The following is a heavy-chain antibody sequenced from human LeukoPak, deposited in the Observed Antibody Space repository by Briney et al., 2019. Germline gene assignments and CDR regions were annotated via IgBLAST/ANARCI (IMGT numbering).Heavy chain of an antibody. CDR1: GFTFYSYW. CDR2: IKQDGSEK. D-gene: IGHD5-12*01. Sequence: GGSLRLSCAASGFTFYSYWMSWVRQAPGKGLEWVANIKQDGSEKYYVDSVKGRFTISRDNAKNSLYLQMNSLRAEDTAVYYCAKVGSSRNIVAFDYWGQGTLVTVSS. V-gene: IGHV3-7*01. CDR3: AKVGSSRNIVAFDY. J-gene: IGHJ4*02.